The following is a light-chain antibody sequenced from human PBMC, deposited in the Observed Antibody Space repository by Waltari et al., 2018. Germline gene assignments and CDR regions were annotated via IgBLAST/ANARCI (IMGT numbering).Light chain of an antibody. J-gene: IGLJ1*01. CDR3: SSYTTSGTL. CDR1: SSDVGGYNY. Sequence: QSALTQPASVSGSPGQSIAISCTRTSSDVGGYNYVSWYQQHPGKAPKLMIYDVSNRPSGVSNRFSGSKSGNTASLTISGLQAEDEADYYCSSYTTSGTLFGTGTKVTVL. V-gene: IGLV2-14*03. CDR2: DVS.